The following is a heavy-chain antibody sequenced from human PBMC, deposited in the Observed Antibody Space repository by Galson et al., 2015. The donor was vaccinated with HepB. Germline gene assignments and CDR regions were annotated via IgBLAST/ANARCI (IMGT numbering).Heavy chain of an antibody. CDR3: ARDRMVRGVSGYYGMDV. Sequence: SVKVSCKASGYTFTGYYMHWVRQAPGQGLEWMGWINPNSGGTNYAQKFQGWVTMTRDTSISTAYMELSRLRSDDTAVYYCARDRMVRGVSGYYGMDVWGQGTTVTVSS. CDR2: INPNSGGT. J-gene: IGHJ6*02. V-gene: IGHV1-2*04. D-gene: IGHD3-10*01. CDR1: GYTFTGYY.